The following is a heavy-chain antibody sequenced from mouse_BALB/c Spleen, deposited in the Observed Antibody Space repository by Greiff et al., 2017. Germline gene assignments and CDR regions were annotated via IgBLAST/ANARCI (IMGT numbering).Heavy chain of an antibody. CDR2: IWSDGST. Sequence: VKLVESGPDLVAPSQSLSITCTVSGFSLTSYGVHWVRQRPGKGLEWLVVIWSDGSTTYNSALKSRLSISKDNSKSQVFLKMNSLQTDDTAMYYCARHYYGSSYAMDYWGQGTSVTVSA. CDR3: ARHYYGSSYAMDY. V-gene: IGHV2-6-2*01. J-gene: IGHJ4*01. D-gene: IGHD1-1*01. CDR1: GFSLTSYG.